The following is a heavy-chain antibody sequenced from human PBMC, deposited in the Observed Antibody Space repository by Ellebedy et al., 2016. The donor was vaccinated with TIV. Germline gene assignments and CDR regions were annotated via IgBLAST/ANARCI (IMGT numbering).Heavy chain of an antibody. CDR2: INHSGST. J-gene: IGHJ4*02. V-gene: IGHV4-34*01. Sequence: MPSETLSLTCAVYGGSFSGFYCTWIRQPPGKGLEWIGEINHSGSTNYNPSLKSRVTISIDSSKTQFSLKLSSVTAADTAVYYCARTTRAGTTNYWGQGTLVTVSS. D-gene: IGHD1-7*01. CDR3: ARTTRAGTTNY. CDR1: GGSFSGFY.